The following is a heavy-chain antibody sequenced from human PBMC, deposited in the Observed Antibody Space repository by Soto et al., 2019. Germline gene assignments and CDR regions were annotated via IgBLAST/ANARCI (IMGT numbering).Heavy chain of an antibody. CDR2: ISGSGSST. D-gene: IGHD1-26*01. J-gene: IGHJ3*02. Sequence: GGSLRLSCAASGFTFSSYAMTWVRQAPGKGLEWVSLISGSGSSTKYADSVKGRFTISRDNSKNTLYLQMDSLRAEDTAVFYCAKDEGYSATWSHAFDIWGQGTMVTVSS. CDR3: AKDEGYSATWSHAFDI. V-gene: IGHV3-23*01. CDR1: GFTFSSYA.